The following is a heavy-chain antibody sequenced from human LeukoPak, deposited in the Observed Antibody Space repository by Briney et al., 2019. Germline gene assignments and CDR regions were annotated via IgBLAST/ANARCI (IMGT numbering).Heavy chain of an antibody. V-gene: IGHV5-51*01. CDR2: IYPGDSDT. Sequence: PGESLKISCKGSGYSFTSYWIGWVRQMPGKGLEWMGIIYPGDSDTRYSPSFQGQVTISADESISTAYLQWSSLKASDTAMYYCARHWGPILSGYDYRDALGIWGQGTMVTVSS. J-gene: IGHJ3*02. CDR3: ARHWGPILSGYDYRDALGI. CDR1: GYSFTSYW. D-gene: IGHD5-12*01.